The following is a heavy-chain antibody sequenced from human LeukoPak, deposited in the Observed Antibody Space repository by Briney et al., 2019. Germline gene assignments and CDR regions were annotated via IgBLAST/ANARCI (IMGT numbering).Heavy chain of an antibody. Sequence: PGRSLRLSCAASGFTFSSYAMHWVRQAPGKGLEWVAVISYDGSNKYYADSVKGRFTISRDNSKNTLYLQMNSLRAEDTAVYYCARDHCSSTSCYPKTPYYYYYYGMDVWGQGTTVTVPS. CDR1: GFTFSSYA. D-gene: IGHD2-2*01. J-gene: IGHJ6*02. CDR3: ARDHCSSTSCYPKTPYYYYYYGMDV. CDR2: ISYDGSNK. V-gene: IGHV3-30-3*01.